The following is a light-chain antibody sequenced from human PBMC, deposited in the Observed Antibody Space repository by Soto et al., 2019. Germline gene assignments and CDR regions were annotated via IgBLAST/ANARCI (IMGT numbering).Light chain of an antibody. J-gene: IGLJ1*01. V-gene: IGLV1-51*01. CDR1: SSNIGKHY. CDR2: DSN. Sequence: SVLTQPPSVSAAPGQTVTISCSGSSSNIGKHYVSLYQQLPVEAPKLLIYDSNKRPAGIPERFSASRSGTSATLGITGHQTGDEADYYSGAWDDSLRLYVFGPGTKVTVL. CDR3: GAWDDSLRLYV.